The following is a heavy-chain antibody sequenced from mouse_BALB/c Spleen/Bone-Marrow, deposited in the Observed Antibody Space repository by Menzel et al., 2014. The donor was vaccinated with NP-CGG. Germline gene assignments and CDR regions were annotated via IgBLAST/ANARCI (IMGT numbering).Heavy chain of an antibody. CDR1: GFTFSDYY. V-gene: IGHV5-4*02. D-gene: IGHD2-12*01. J-gene: IGHJ4*01. Sequence: EVKLVESGGGLVKPGGSLKLSGAASGFTFSDYYMYWVRQTPEKRLEWVATISDGGSYTYYPGSVKGRFTISRDNAKNNLYLQMSSLKSEDTAMYYCARDYDYAMDYWGQGTSVTVSS. CDR3: ARDYDYAMDY. CDR2: ISDGGSYT.